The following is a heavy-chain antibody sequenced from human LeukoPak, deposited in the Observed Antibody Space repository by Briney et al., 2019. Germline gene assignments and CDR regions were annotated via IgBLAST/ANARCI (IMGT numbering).Heavy chain of an antibody. CDR2: IKQDGSEK. V-gene: IGHV3-7*01. J-gene: IGHJ4*02. CDR1: GFTFSSHW. CDR3: AGEGDCSRTSCYGPPDGANDY. Sequence: GGPLRLSCAASGFTFSSHWMSCVRQAPGKPLDWVANIKQDGSEKYYVDSVKGRFTISRDNAKNSLYLQMNRLRAEDTAVYYCAGEGDCSRTSCYGPPDGANDYWGQGTLVTVSS. D-gene: IGHD2-2*01.